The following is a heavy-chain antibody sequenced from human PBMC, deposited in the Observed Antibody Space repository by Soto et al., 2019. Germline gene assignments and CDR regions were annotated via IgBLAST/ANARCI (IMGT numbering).Heavy chain of an antibody. CDR3: AKGPNSGYDVPV. CDR1: GFTFSSYG. D-gene: IGHD5-12*01. Sequence: SLRLSCAASGFTFSSYGIHWVRQAPGKGLEWVAVISYDGSNKYYADSVKGRFTISRDNSKNTLYLQMNSLRAEDTAVYYCAKGPNSGYDVPVWGKGTTVTVSS. V-gene: IGHV3-30*18. CDR2: ISYDGSNK. J-gene: IGHJ6*04.